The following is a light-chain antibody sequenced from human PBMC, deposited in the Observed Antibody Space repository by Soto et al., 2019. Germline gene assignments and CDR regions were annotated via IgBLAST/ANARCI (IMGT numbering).Light chain of an antibody. V-gene: IGKV3-11*01. Sequence: EIVLTQSPATLSLSPGERVTLSCRASQSVSRYLAWYQQKPGQAPRLLIYDASNRATGIPARFSGSGSGTDFSLTISSLEPEDFAVYYCQQCSSWPYTFGQGTKLDFK. CDR3: QQCSSWPYT. CDR2: DAS. CDR1: QSVSRY. J-gene: IGKJ2*01.